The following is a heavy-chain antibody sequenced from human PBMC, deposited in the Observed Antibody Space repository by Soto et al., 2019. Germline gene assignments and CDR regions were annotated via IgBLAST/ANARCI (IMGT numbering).Heavy chain of an antibody. J-gene: IGHJ4*02. CDR2: INHGGST. CDR3: ATREGINWSLDS. CDR1: GGSFSGYY. D-gene: IGHD1-1*01. Sequence: QVQLHQWGAGLLKPSETLSLTCAVYGGSFSGYYWSWIRQPPGKGLEWIGEINHGGSTNYNPSLKRRVTISVDTSKHHFSLKMTSVTAADTAVYYCATREGINWSLDSWGQGTLVTVSS. V-gene: IGHV4-34*01.